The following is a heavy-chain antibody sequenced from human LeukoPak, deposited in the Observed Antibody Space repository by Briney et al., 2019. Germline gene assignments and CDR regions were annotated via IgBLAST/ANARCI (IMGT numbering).Heavy chain of an antibody. Sequence: ASVKVSCKASGYTFTSYGISWVRQAPGQGLEWMGWISAYNGNTNYAQKLQGRVTMTTDTSTSTAYMELRSLRSDDTAVYYCARDQHGGNFYFDYYGMDVWGQGTTVTVSS. CDR1: GYTFTSYG. V-gene: IGHV1-18*01. D-gene: IGHD4-23*01. CDR2: ISAYNGNT. CDR3: ARDQHGGNFYFDYYGMDV. J-gene: IGHJ6*02.